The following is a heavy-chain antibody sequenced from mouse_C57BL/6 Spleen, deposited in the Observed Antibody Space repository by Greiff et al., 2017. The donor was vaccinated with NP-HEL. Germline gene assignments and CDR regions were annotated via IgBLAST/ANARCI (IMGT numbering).Heavy chain of an antibody. V-gene: IGHV1-52*01. D-gene: IGHD2-4*01. Sequence: QVQLQQPGAELVRPGSSVKLSCKASGYTFTSYWMHWVKQRPIQGLEWIGNIDPSDSETHYNQKFKDKATLTVDKSSSTAYMQLSSLTSEDSAVYYCARWDDYRRGGYAMDYWGQGTSVTVSS. CDR2: IDPSDSET. CDR3: ARWDDYRRGGYAMDY. CDR1: GYTFTSYW. J-gene: IGHJ4*01.